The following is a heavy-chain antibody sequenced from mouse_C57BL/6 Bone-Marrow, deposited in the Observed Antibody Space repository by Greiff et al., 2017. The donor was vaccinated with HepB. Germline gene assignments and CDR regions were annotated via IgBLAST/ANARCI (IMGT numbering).Heavy chain of an antibody. V-gene: IGHV1-26*01. CDR1: GYTFTDYY. Sequence: EVQLQQSGPELVKPGASVKISCKASGYTFTDYYMNWVKQSHGKSLEWIGDINPNNGGTSYNQKFKGKATLTVDKSSSTAYMELRSLTYEDSAVYYCARDYYDYDVGYWGQGTTLTVSS. D-gene: IGHD2-4*01. J-gene: IGHJ2*01. CDR2: INPNNGGT. CDR3: ARDYYDYDVGY.